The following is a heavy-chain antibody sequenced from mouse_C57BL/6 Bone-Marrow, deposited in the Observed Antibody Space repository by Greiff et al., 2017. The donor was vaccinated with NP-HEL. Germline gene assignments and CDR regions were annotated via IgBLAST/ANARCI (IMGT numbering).Heavy chain of an antibody. Sequence: QVQLQQPGAELVKPGASVKMSCKASGYTFTSYWITWVKQRPGQGLEWIGDIYPGSGSTNYNEKFKSKATLTVDTSSSTAYMQLSSPTSEDSAVYYCARGAITTVVAKDYWGQGTTLTVSS. V-gene: IGHV1-55*01. J-gene: IGHJ2*01. CDR2: IYPGSGST. CDR3: ARGAITTVVAKDY. CDR1: GYTFTSYW. D-gene: IGHD1-1*01.